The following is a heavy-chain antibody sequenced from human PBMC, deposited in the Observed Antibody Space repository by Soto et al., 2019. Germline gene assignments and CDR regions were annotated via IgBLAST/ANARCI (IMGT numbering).Heavy chain of an antibody. CDR2: ISSSSSYI. D-gene: IGHD2-21*01. CDR1: GFTFSSYS. J-gene: IGHJ6*03. V-gene: IGHV3-21*01. Sequence: GGSLRLSCAASGFTFSSYSMNWVRQAPGKGLEWVSSISSSSSYIYYADSVKGRFTISRDNAKNSLYLQMNSLRAEDTAVYYCATSGGDSAVWGSGRVAFYMDVWGKGTTVTVSS. CDR3: ATSGGDSAVWGSGRVAFYMDV.